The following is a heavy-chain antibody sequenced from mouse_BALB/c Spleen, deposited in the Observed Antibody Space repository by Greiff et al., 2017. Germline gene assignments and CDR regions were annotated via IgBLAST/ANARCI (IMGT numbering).Heavy chain of an antibody. CDR2: ISSGSSTI. J-gene: IGHJ4*01. CDR1: GFTFSSFG. V-gene: IGHV5-17*02. D-gene: IGHD1-1*01. Sequence: EVQLVESGGGLVQPGGSRKLSCAASGFTFSSFGMHWVRQAPEKGLEWVAYISSGSSTIYYADTVKGRFTISRDNPKNTLFLQMTSLRSEDTAMYYCARGGYGSSYRDYYAMDYWGQGTSVTVSS. CDR3: ARGGYGSSYRDYYAMDY.